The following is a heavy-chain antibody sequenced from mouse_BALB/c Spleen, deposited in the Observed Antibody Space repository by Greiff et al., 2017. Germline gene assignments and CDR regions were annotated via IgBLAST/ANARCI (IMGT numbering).Heavy chain of an antibody. V-gene: IGHV5-6-5*01. J-gene: IGHJ4*01. D-gene: IGHD2-4*01. CDR3: AREEMITTCAMDY. CDR2: ISSGGST. CDR1: GFTFSSYA. Sequence: EVKLMESGGGLVKPGGSLKLSCAASGFTFSSYAMSWVRQTPEKRLEWVASISSGGSTYYPDSVKGRFTISRDNARNILYLQMSSLRSEDTAMYYCAREEMITTCAMDYWGQGTSVTVSS.